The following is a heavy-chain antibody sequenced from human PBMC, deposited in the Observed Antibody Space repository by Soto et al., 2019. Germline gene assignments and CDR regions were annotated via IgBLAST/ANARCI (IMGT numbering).Heavy chain of an antibody. CDR1: GYTFTSYG. CDR2: ISAYNGNT. J-gene: IGHJ6*02. D-gene: IGHD1-26*01. Sequence: ASVKVSCKASGYTFTSYGINWVRQAPLQGLEWMGWISAYNGNTHYAQKLQGRVTMTTDTSTSTAYMELRSLRSDDTAVYYCASTERIVGAPYGMDVWGQGSTVTVSS. V-gene: IGHV1-18*04. CDR3: ASTERIVGAPYGMDV.